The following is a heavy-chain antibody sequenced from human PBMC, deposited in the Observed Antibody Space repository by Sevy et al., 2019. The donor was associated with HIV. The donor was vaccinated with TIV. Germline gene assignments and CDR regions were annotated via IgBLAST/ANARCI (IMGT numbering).Heavy chain of an antibody. CDR2: ISGSGGST. J-gene: IGHJ4*02. Sequence: GESLKISCAASGFTFSSYAMSWVRQAPGKGLEWVSAISGSGGSTYYADSVKGRFTISRDNSKNTLYLQMNSLRAEDTAVYYCAKDDCSSTSCYDGYWGQGTLVTVSS. V-gene: IGHV3-23*01. CDR1: GFTFSSYA. CDR3: AKDDCSSTSCYDGY. D-gene: IGHD2-2*01.